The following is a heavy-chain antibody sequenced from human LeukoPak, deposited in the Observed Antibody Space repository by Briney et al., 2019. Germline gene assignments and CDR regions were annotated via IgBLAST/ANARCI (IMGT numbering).Heavy chain of an antibody. J-gene: IGHJ2*01. D-gene: IGHD6-13*01. CDR1: GGSISRYY. CDR3: ARAPYSSSWYPYWYFDL. V-gene: IGHV4-59*08. Sequence: SETLSLTCXXSGGSISRYYWXWMRQPPGKGLEGMGYIYYSGSTNYNPSLQSRVTISVDTSKNQFSLKLSSVTAADTAVYYCARAPYSSSWYPYWYFDLWGRGTLVTVSS. CDR2: IYYSGST.